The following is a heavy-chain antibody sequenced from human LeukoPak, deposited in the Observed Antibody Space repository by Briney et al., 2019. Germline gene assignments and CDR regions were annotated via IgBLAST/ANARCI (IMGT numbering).Heavy chain of an antibody. CDR2: FDPEDGET. Sequence: ASVKVSCKVSGYTLTELSMHWLRQAPGKGLEWMGGFDPEDGETIYAQKFQGRVTMTEDTSTDTAYMELSSLRSEDTAVYYCATDRVAAAGTAGEMVYWGQGTLVTVSS. V-gene: IGHV1-24*01. D-gene: IGHD6-13*01. CDR1: GYTLTELS. CDR3: ATDRVAAAGTAGEMVY. J-gene: IGHJ4*02.